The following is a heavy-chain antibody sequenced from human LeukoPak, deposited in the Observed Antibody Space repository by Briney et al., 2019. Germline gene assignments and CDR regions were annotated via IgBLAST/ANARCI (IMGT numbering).Heavy chain of an antibody. CDR1: GYSFTTYW. D-gene: IGHD3-22*01. J-gene: IGHJ3*02. V-gene: IGHV5-10-1*01. Sequence: GESLKISCKGSGYSFTTYWIGWVRQMPGKGLEWMGRIDPSDSYTNYSPSFRGHVTVSDDKSISTAYLQWSSLKASDTAMYYCARQKGYRYDSSGYYYYDAFEIWGQGTMVTVSS. CDR2: IDPSDSYT. CDR3: ARQKGYRYDSSGYYYYDAFEI.